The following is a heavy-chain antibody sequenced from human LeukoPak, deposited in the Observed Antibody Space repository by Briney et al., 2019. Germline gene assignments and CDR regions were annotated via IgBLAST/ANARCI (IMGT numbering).Heavy chain of an antibody. Sequence: SQTLSLTCTVSAGSISSYYRSWVRQPPGRGLEWIGHIYYSGSTNYNPSLKSRVTILVDTSKNQFSLKLRSVTAADTAVYYCARRGSGSYSPFDYWGQGTLVTVSS. D-gene: IGHD3-10*01. CDR1: AGSISSYY. V-gene: IGHV4-59*08. CDR3: ARRGSGSYSPFDY. CDR2: IYYSGST. J-gene: IGHJ4*02.